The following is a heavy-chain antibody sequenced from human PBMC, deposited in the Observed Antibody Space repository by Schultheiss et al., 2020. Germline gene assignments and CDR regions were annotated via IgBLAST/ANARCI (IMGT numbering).Heavy chain of an antibody. Sequence: SQTLSLTCAVSGGAINSGGYYWSWIRQHPGKGLEWIGYIYYSGSTYYNPSLKSRVTISVDTSKNQFSLKLSSVTAADTAIYYCARYYSGSYFDCWGQGTRVTVS. D-gene: IGHD3-10*01. J-gene: IGHJ4*02. V-gene: IGHV4-31*11. CDR1: GGAINSGGYY. CDR3: ARYYSGSYFDC. CDR2: IYYSGST.